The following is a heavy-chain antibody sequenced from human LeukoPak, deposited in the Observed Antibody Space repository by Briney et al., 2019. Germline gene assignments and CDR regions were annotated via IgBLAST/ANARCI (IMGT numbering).Heavy chain of an antibody. J-gene: IGHJ4*02. Sequence: SETLSLTCAVSGRSINSGGYSWSWLRQTPGRGLEGIGYLYQSERTYYNSSLKRRVTISVHRSKNQFSLKLSALTAAPTAAYCCAPLNGDYSYFDYWGQGTLVSVSS. CDR3: APLNGDYSYFDY. V-gene: IGHV4-30-2*01. D-gene: IGHD4-17*01. CDR2: LYQSERT. CDR1: GRSINSGGYS.